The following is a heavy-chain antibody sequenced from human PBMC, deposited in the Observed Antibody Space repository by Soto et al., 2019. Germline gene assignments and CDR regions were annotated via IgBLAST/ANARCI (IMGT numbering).Heavy chain of an antibody. J-gene: IGHJ6*02. Sequence: QVQLQESGPGLVKPSQTLSLTCTVSGGSISSGDYYWSWIRQPPGKGLEWIGYIYYSGSTYYNPSLKSRVTITVDTSKDQFTLKLSCVTGADTAVYYCDRGITIFGGMDVWGQGNTVNVSS. D-gene: IGHD3-3*01. CDR2: IYYSGST. V-gene: IGHV4-30-4*01. CDR3: DRGITIFGGMDV. CDR1: GGSISSGDYY.